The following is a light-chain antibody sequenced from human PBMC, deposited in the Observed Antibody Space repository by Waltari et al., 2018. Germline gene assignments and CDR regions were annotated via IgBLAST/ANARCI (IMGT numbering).Light chain of an antibody. V-gene: IGLV2-14*03. J-gene: IGLJ2*01. CDR3: SSYTGSNTVV. CDR2: DVT. Sequence: QSALTQPASVSGSPGQSITLSCTGISSAVGGYNFVSWYQHHPGKAPRVIIYDVTNRPSGVSNRFSGSKSGNTASLTISGLQTEDEADYYCSSYTGSNTVVFGGGTKLTVL. CDR1: SSAVGGYNF.